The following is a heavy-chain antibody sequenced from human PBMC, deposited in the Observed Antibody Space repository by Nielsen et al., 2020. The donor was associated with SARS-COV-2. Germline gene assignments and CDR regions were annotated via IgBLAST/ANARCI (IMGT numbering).Heavy chain of an antibody. CDR2: VSHSGST. D-gene: IGHD2-2*01. J-gene: IGHJ6*03. Sequence: SETLSLTCAVSGDSVSSHDWWTWVRQSPGKGLEWIGEVSHSGSTHYNQSLKSRVTLSMDKSKNQFSLRLTPVSAADTAVYFCARGDLVVVPSPLLGLGPIFYYFCLDVWGKGTTVIVSS. CDR1: GDSVSSHDW. V-gene: IGHV4-4*02. CDR3: ARGDLVVVPSPLLGLGPIFYYFCLDV.